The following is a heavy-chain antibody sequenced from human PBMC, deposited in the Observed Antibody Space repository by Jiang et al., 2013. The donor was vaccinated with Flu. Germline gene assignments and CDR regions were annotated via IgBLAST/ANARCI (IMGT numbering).Heavy chain of an antibody. D-gene: IGHD3-10*01. CDR1: GFTVSSHY. J-gene: IGHJ3*02. CDR3: ARDQNMVRGVIFAFDI. Sequence: VQLLESGGGLVQPGGSLRLSCAASGFTVSSHYMSWVRQAPGKGLEWISVFYSGDDTYYADSVKGRFTVSRDNSKNTLYLQMNSLRVEDTAMYYCARDQNMVRGVIFAFDIVGPRDNGHRLF. V-gene: IGHV3-66*01. CDR2: FYSGDDT.